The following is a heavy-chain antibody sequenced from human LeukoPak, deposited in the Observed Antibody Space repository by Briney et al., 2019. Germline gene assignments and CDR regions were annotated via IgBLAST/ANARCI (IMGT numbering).Heavy chain of an antibody. CDR3: AKSGGAYDTSYFDY. V-gene: IGHV3-23*01. CDR2: ITASGATT. Sequence: GGSLRLSCAASGFTFSSHALSWVRQAPGKGLEWVSTITASGATTYYADSVRGRFTISRDNSKNTLYLQMNSLRAGDTALYYCAKSGGAYDTSYFDYWGQGTLVTVSS. D-gene: IGHD3-22*01. CDR1: GFTFSSHA. J-gene: IGHJ4*02.